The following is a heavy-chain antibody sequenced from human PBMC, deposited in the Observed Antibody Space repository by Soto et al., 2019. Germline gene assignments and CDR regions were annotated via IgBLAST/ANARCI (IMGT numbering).Heavy chain of an antibody. CDR2: INPSGGST. CDR3: ARGPGITMVRGVIPHYYYYYMDV. CDR1: GYTFTSYY. J-gene: IGHJ6*03. Sequence: ASVKVSCKASGYTFTSYYMHWVRQAPGQGLERMGIINPSGGSTSYAQKFQGRVTMTRDTSTSTVYMELSSLRSEDTAVYYCARGPGITMVRGVIPHYYYYYMDVWGKGTTVTVSS. D-gene: IGHD3-10*01. V-gene: IGHV1-46*03.